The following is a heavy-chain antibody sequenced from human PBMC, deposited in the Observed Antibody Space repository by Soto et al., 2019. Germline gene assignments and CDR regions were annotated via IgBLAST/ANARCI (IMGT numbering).Heavy chain of an antibody. V-gene: IGHV4-30-4*01. CDR3: ARDNWNDAGAFDY. J-gene: IGHJ4*02. D-gene: IGHD1-20*01. Sequence: SETLSLTCSVSGGSISNGEFYWSWIRQPPGKGLEWIGYIHHSGSAYYKSSLKSRVTISVDTSKNQFSLKLTSVTAADTAVYYCARDNWNDAGAFDYWGQGTLVTVS. CDR1: GGSISNGEFY. CDR2: IHHSGSA.